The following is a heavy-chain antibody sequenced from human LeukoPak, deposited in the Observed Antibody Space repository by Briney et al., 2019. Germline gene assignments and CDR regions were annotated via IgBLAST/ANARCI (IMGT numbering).Heavy chain of an antibody. J-gene: IGHJ4*02. Sequence: GASVKVSCKASGYTFTNYDINWVRQATGQGLEWMGYMKPNSGNTGYAQKFQGRVTMTRDTSISTAYMELSSLTSEDTAVYYCASGSTGYFDYWGQGTLVTVSS. V-gene: IGHV1-8*01. CDR2: MKPNSGNT. CDR3: ASGSTGYFDY. CDR1: GYTFTNYD. D-gene: IGHD2-2*01.